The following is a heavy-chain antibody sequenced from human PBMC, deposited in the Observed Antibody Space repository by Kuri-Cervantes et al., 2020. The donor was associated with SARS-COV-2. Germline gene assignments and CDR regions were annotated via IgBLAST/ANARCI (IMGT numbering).Heavy chain of an antibody. CDR1: GFTFSSYN. Sequence: SMSPACAASGFTFSSYNMNWVRQAPGKGREWIASISGTAFFISYTDSVKGRFTISREKARHSLSLQLNSLRAEDTVVYYCARGGSNYYGMDVWGQGTTVTVSS. J-gene: IGHJ6*02. CDR3: ARGGSNYYGMDV. V-gene: IGHV3-21*01. D-gene: IGHD4-11*01. CDR2: ISGTAFFI.